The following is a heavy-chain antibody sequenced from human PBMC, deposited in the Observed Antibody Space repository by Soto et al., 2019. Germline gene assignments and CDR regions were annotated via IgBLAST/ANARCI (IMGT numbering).Heavy chain of an antibody. J-gene: IGHJ5*02. CDR1: GFTFSSYW. V-gene: IGHV3-7*01. Sequence: EVQLVESGGGLVQPGGSLRLSCAASGFTFSSYWMSWVRQAPGKGLEWVANIKRDGSEKYYVDSVKGRFSISRDNAKNSLYLQMNSLRAEDTAVYYCASLDTSMANWVAPWGQGTLVTVSS. CDR2: IKRDGSEK. D-gene: IGHD5-18*01. CDR3: ASLDTSMANWVAP.